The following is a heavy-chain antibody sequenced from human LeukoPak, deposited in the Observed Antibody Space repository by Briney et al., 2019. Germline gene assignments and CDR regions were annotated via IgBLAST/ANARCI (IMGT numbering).Heavy chain of an antibody. V-gene: IGHV4-59*01. D-gene: IGHD4/OR15-4a*01. CDR1: GDSITGYS. Sequence: SETLSLTCSVSGDSITGYSWSWIRQTPGKGREWIGYIYYNGDTHYNPSLNSRLSMSVDTPNKQFSLNLRSVTAADTAVYYCVRGPYGASISNWFDPWGQGLLVTVSS. CDR2: IYYNGDT. J-gene: IGHJ5*02. CDR3: VRGPYGASISNWFDP.